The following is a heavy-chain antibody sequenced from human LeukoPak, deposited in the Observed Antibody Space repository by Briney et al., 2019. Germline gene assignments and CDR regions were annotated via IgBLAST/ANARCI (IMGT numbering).Heavy chain of an antibody. CDR3: ARCPVGSIYYFYMDV. D-gene: IGHD2-2*01. CDR2: IYYSAST. J-gene: IGHJ6*03. V-gene: IGHV4-59*01. Sequence: NPSETLSLACTVSGDSISSYYWSWIRQPPGKGLEWIGYIYYSASTNYNPSLKSRVTISVDMSKNQFSLKLNSVTAADTAVYYCARCPVGSIYYFYMDVWGKGTTVTVSS. CDR1: GDSISSYY.